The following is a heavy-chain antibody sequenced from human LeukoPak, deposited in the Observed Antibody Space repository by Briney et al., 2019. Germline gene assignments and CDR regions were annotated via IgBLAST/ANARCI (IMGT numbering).Heavy chain of an antibody. CDR3: ARDLDTAMVGGHDY. V-gene: IGHV3-21*01. CDR2: ISSSSSYI. CDR1: GFTFSSYS. D-gene: IGHD5-18*01. J-gene: IGHJ4*02. Sequence: GGSLRLSYAASGFTFSSYSMNWVRQAPGKGLEWVSSISSSSSYIYYADSVKGRFTISRDNAKNSLHLQMNSLRAEDTAVYYCARDLDTAMVGGHDYWGQGTLVTVSS.